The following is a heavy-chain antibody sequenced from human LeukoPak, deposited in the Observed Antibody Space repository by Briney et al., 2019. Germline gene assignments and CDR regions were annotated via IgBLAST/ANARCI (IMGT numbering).Heavy chain of an antibody. V-gene: IGHV1-8*02. CDR3: ARAGVTTGDY. CDR1: GNTFVAYH. J-gene: IGHJ4*02. D-gene: IGHD4-17*01. CDR2: MNPNSGNT. Sequence: ASVKVSCKTSGNTFVAYHIHWVRQATGQGLEWMGWMNPNSGNTGYAQKFQGRVTMTRNTSISTAYMELSSLRSEDTAVYYCARAGVTTGDYWGQGTLVTVSS.